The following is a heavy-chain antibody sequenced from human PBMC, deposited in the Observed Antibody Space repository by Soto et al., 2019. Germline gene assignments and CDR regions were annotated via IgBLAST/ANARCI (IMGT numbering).Heavy chain of an antibody. V-gene: IGHV4-61*01. CDR1: GGSVSSGSYY. D-gene: IGHD6-19*01. Sequence: PSETLSLTCTVSGGSVSSGSYYWSWIRQPPGKGLEWIGYIYYSGSTNYNPSLKSRVTISVDTSKNQFSLKLSSVTAADTAVYYCAREEWSSGWEPYQNWFAPWGQGTLVTVSS. J-gene: IGHJ5*02. CDR3: AREEWSSGWEPYQNWFAP. CDR2: IYYSGST.